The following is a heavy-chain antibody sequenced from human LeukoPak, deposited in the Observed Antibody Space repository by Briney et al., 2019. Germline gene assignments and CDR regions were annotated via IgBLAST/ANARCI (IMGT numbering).Heavy chain of an antibody. D-gene: IGHD2-15*01. CDR1: GGSFSSYY. Sequence: KSSETLSLTCTVSGGSFSSYYWSWIRQPAGKGLEWIGHIYTSGTTNYNPSLKSRVTMSIDTSKNQFSLKLSSVTAADTAVYYCARDAPTAYCSGGSCYFDYWGQGTLVTVSS. V-gene: IGHV4-4*07. CDR3: ARDAPTAYCSGGSCYFDY. CDR2: IYTSGTT. J-gene: IGHJ4*02.